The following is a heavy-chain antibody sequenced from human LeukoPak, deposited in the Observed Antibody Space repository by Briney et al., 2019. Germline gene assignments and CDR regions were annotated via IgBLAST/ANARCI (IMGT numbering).Heavy chain of an antibody. V-gene: IGHV4-39*01. D-gene: IGHD3-22*01. CDR1: GGSISSSSYY. Sequence: PSQTLSLTCTVSGGSISSSSYYWGWIRQPPGKGLEWIGNIYFTGSTYYNPSLKSRGTLSVATSKNQFSLKLSSVAAADTAVYYCARQYYYDSSAYDHWGQGTLVTVSS. CDR2: IYFTGST. CDR3: ARQYYYDSSAYDH. J-gene: IGHJ4*02.